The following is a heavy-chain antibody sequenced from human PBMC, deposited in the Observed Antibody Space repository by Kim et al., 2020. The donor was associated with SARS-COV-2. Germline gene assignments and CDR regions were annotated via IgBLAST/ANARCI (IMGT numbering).Heavy chain of an antibody. Sequence: SETLSLTCAVYGGSFSGYYWSWIRQPPGKGLEWIGEINHSGSTNYNPSLKSRVTISVDTSKNQFSLKLSSVTAADTAVYYCAREKAVWFGVGRGYYGMDVWGQGTTVTVSS. CDR1: GGSFSGYY. D-gene: IGHD3-10*01. CDR2: INHSGST. J-gene: IGHJ6*02. CDR3: AREKAVWFGVGRGYYGMDV. V-gene: IGHV4-34*01.